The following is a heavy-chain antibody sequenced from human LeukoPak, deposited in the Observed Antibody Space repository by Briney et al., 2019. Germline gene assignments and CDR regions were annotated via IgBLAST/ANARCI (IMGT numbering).Heavy chain of an antibody. CDR3: ARQMNTVTADY. D-gene: IGHD4-17*01. CDR2: IFYSGST. V-gene: IGHV4-39*01. Sequence: PSETLSLTCTVCGGSISSSSYFWGWIRQPPGKGLEWIGSIFYSGSTYYNPSLNSRVTISIDTSKNQFSLRLSSVTAADTAVYYCARQMNTVTADYWGQGTLVTLSS. CDR1: GGSISSSSYF. J-gene: IGHJ4*02.